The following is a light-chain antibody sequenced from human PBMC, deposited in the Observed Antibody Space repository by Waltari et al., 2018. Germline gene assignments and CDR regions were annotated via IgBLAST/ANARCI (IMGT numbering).Light chain of an antibody. CDR3: QQRSNWLS. Sequence: ETVLTQSPATLSLSAGERATLSCRARQSVGGSLAWYQQKPGQAPRLLIYDASKRATGIPARFSGSGSGTDFTLTISSLEPEDFAVYYCQQRSNWLSFGGGTKVEIK. J-gene: IGKJ4*01. CDR1: QSVGGS. V-gene: IGKV3-11*01. CDR2: DAS.